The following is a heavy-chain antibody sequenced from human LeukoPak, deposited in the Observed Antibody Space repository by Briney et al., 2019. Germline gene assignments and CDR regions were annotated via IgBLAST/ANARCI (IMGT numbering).Heavy chain of an antibody. D-gene: IGHD3-10*01. Sequence: GGSRRLSLPPSEFTFVSYSWNWVRQAQGRGRDGVSSISSSSSYIYYADSVKGRFTISRDNAKNSLYLQMNSLRAEDTAVYYCARDAVLWVGFDYWGQGTLVTVSS. V-gene: IGHV3-21*01. CDR1: EFTFVSYS. CDR2: ISSSSSYI. CDR3: ARDAVLWVGFDY. J-gene: IGHJ4*02.